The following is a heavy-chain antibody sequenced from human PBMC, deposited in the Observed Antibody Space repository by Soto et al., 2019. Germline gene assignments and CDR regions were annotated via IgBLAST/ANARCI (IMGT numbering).Heavy chain of an antibody. CDR2: INSDGSST. CDR3: ARSSTGYSYADS. J-gene: IGHJ4*02. Sequence: EVQLVESGGGLVQPGGSLRLSCAASGFTFSSYWMHWVRQAPGKGLVWVSRINSDGSSTVYVDSVKGRFTISRDNAKNMLYLQMNSLRAEDTAVYYCARSSTGYSYADSWGQGTLVTVSS. D-gene: IGHD5-18*01. V-gene: IGHV3-74*01. CDR1: GFTFSSYW.